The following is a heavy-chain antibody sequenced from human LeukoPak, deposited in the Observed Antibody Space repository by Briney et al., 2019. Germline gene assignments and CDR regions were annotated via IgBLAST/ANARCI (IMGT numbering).Heavy chain of an antibody. V-gene: IGHV4-59*01. D-gene: IGHD6-13*01. CDR3: ARETSSSWFDY. J-gene: IGHJ4*02. CDR2: IYYSGST. Sequence: SETLSLTCTVSGGSISSYYWSWIRQPPGKGLEWIGYIYYSGSTNYNPSLKSRVTISVDTSKNQFSLKLSSVTAADTAVYYCARETSSSWFDYWGQGTLFTVSS. CDR1: GGSISSYY.